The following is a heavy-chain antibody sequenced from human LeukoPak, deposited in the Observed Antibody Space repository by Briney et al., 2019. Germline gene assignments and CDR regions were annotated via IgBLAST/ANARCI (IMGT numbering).Heavy chain of an antibody. CDR3: AKCGWSSSSSFCSLSFDP. Sequence: PGRSLRLSCAASGFTFDDYAMHWVRQAPGKGLEWVSGISWNSGSIGYADSVKGRFTISRDNSKNTLYLQMNSLRAEDTAVYYCAKCGWSSSSSFCSLSFDPWGQGTLVTVSS. D-gene: IGHD6-13*01. J-gene: IGHJ5*02. CDR2: ISWNSGSI. V-gene: IGHV3-9*01. CDR1: GFTFDDYA.